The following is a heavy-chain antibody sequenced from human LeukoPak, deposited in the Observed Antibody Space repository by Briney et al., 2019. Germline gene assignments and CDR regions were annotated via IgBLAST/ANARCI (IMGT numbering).Heavy chain of an antibody. Sequence: SETLSLTCAVYGGAFSGYYWTWIRQPPGKGLEWIGEMHYSGSVTYNPSLEARVTISVDTSKNQFSLRINPVTAADTVVYYCARGQWFRAFWSRGTPVTVSS. V-gene: IGHV4-34*01. J-gene: IGHJ4*02. CDR2: MHYSGSV. CDR1: GGAFSGYY. D-gene: IGHD3-10*01. CDR3: ARGQWFRAF.